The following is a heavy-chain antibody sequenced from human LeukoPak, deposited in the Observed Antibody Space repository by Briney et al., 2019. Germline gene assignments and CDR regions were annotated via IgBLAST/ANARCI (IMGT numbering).Heavy chain of an antibody. J-gene: IGHJ6*03. V-gene: IGHV3-21*01. CDR3: ARFLIGDYYMDV. CDR1: GFTFSSYS. D-gene: IGHD2/OR15-2a*01. CDR2: ISSSSSYI. Sequence: GGSLRLSCAASGFTFSSYSMNWVRQAPGKGLEWVSSISSSSSYIYYADSVKGRFTISRDNAKNSLYLQMNSLRAEDTAVYYCARFLIGDYYMDVWGKGTTVTVSS.